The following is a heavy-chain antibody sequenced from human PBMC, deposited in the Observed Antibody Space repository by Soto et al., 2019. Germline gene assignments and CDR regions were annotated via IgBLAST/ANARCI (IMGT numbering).Heavy chain of an antibody. CDR1: EYNFSTYW. CDR2: IYPGDSDT. CDR3: ARIRGYWYGLDV. J-gene: IGHJ6*02. V-gene: IGHV5-51*01. Sequence: GESLKISCKGSEYNFSTYWIAWVRQMPGKGLEWMGIIYPGDSDTRYSPSFQGQVTISADKSISTAHLQWSSLKASDTAMYYCARIRGYWYGLDVWGQGTTVTVSS.